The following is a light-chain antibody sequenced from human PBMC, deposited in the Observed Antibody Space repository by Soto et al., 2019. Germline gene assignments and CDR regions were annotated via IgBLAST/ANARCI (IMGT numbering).Light chain of an antibody. CDR1: SSNIGAGYD. CDR3: QSYDSSLSAYV. V-gene: IGLV1-40*01. J-gene: IGLJ1*01. CDR2: ETN. Sequence: QSVLTQPPSGSGAPGQRVTISCTGSSSNIGAGYDVHWYQQLPGTAPKLLIYETNNRPSGVPGRFSGSKSGTSASLAITGLQAEDEADYHCQSYDSSLSAYVFGTGTKVTVL.